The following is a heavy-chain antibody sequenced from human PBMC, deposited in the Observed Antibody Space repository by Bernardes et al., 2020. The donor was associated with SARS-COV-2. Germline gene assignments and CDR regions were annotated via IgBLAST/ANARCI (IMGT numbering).Heavy chain of an antibody. V-gene: IGHV4-39*01. CDR1: GDSISGSSYY. J-gene: IGHJ5*02. D-gene: IGHD6-13*01. Sequence: SETLSLTCTVSGDSISGSSYYWGWTRQPPGKGLEWIANIHYSGSTYYNPSLKGRVTISVDTSKNQFSLKLTSVTAADTAVYYCARQVKAHYSFDPWGQGTLVTVSS. CDR3: ARQVKAHYSFDP. CDR2: IHYSGST.